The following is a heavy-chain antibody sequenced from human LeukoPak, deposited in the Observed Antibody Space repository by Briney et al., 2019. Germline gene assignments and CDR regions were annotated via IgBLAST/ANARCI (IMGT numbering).Heavy chain of an antibody. Sequence: GALRLSCAASGFTFSNYGMHWVRQAPGKGLEWVAVIWNDGSNKFYADSVKGRFTISRDNSKNTLYLQMNSLRAEDTAIYYCAKDRIVISFGDVSKHWGQGTLVTVSS. D-gene: IGHD3-10*01. J-gene: IGHJ1*01. CDR3: AKDRIVISFGDVSKH. V-gene: IGHV3-33*06. CDR2: IWNDGSNK. CDR1: GFTFSNYG.